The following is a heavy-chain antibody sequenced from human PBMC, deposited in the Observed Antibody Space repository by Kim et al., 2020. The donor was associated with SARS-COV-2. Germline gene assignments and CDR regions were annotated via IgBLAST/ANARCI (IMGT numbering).Heavy chain of an antibody. CDR3: ARGLVAAAGKDY. V-gene: IGHV4-34*01. D-gene: IGHD6-13*01. CDR2: INHSGST. Sequence: SETLSLTCAVYGGSFSGYYWSWIRQPPGKGLEWIGEINHSGSTNYNPSLKSRVTISVDTSKNQFSLKLSSVTAADTAVYYCARGLVAAAGKDYWGQGTLVTVSS. CDR1: GGSFSGYY. J-gene: IGHJ4*02.